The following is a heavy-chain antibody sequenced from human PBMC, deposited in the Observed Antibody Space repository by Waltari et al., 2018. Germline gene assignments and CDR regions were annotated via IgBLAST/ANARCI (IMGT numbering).Heavy chain of an antibody. V-gene: IGHV1-2*02. D-gene: IGHD1-1*01. CDR3: ARNKGKTISTRRAFRLDP. CDR1: GYSFSDYY. Sequence: QVQLVQSGAEVKKPGASVKVSCKSSGYSFSDYYINWVRQAPGQGLAWRGWGNPSSGATTYAQKFQARVTMTRDRATNTAYMDLRGLTPDDTAVYFCARNKGKTISTRRAFRLDPWGQGTLVSVSS. CDR2: GNPSSGAT. J-gene: IGHJ5*02.